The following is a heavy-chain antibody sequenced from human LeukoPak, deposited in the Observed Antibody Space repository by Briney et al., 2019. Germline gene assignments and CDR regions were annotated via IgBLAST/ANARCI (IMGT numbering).Heavy chain of an antibody. CDR2: ISYSGTT. J-gene: IGHJ6*02. Sequence: PSETLSLTCTVSGASISSSRYYWGWIRQPPGKGLEWIGSISYSGTTYYNSSLKSRVTISVDTSRNQFSLKLSSVAAPDTAVYYCARAKYYGMDVWGQGTTVTVSS. V-gene: IGHV4-39*01. D-gene: IGHD2/OR15-2a*01. CDR3: ARAKYYGMDV. CDR1: GASISSSRYY.